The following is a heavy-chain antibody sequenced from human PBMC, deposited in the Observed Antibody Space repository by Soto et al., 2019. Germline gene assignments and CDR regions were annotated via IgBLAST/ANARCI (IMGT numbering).Heavy chain of an antibody. J-gene: IGHJ6*02. CDR1: GSSFTSYW. Sequence: GESLKISCKGSGSSFTSYWIGWVRQMPGKGLEWMGIIYPGDSDTRYSPSFQGQVTISADKSISTAYLQWSGLKASDTAMYYCARHGSRYYDSSAYGMDVWGQGTTVTVSS. D-gene: IGHD3-22*01. CDR3: ARHGSRYYDSSAYGMDV. V-gene: IGHV5-51*01. CDR2: IYPGDSDT.